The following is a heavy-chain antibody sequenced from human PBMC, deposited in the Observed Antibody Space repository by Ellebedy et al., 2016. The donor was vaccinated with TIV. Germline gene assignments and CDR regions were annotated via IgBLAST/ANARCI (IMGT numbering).Heavy chain of an antibody. J-gene: IGHJ5*02. CDR1: GDSIIDYY. V-gene: IGHV4-4*07. CDR2: VYTSEST. D-gene: IGHD3-10*01. Sequence: SETLSLXXTVSGDSIIDYYWSWIRQPAGRRLEWIGRVYTSESTGVSTSYNPSLKSRVTISVDTSKNQFSLKLSSVTAADTAVYYCARRGYGSGRYNWFDPWGQGTLVTVSS. CDR3: ARRGYGSGRYNWFDP.